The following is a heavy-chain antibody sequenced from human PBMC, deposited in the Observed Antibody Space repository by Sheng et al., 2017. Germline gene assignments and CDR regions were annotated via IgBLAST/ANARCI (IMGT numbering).Heavy chain of an antibody. D-gene: IGHD5-18*01. Sequence: EVQLVESGGGLAQPGRSLRLSCAASGFTFSNDEMNWVRQAPGKGLEWVSYISSSGSTIHYADSVKGRFTISRDNAKNSLYLQMNSLRAEDTAVYYCASTHGYTYGYQLDSWGQGTLVTVSS. CDR1: GFTFSNDE. V-gene: IGHV3-48*03. CDR2: ISSSGSTI. CDR3: ASTHGYTYGYQLDS. J-gene: IGHJ4*02.